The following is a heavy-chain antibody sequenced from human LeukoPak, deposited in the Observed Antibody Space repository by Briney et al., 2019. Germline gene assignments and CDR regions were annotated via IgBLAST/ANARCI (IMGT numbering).Heavy chain of an antibody. D-gene: IGHD3-3*01. CDR1: GGSISSSCYY. Sequence: SETLSLTCTVSGGSISSSCYYWGWIRQPPGKGLEWIGSIYYSGSTYYNPSLKSRVTISVDTTKNQFSLKLSSVTAADTAVYYCARALFDYYYYYMDVWGKGTTVTVSS. V-gene: IGHV4-39*01. CDR2: IYYSGST. CDR3: ARALFDYYYYYMDV. J-gene: IGHJ6*03.